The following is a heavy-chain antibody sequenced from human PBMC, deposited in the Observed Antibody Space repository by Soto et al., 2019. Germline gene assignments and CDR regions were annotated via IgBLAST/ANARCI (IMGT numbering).Heavy chain of an antibody. CDR1: GFTFSSYG. J-gene: IGHJ5*02. CDR3: AKDADYGGKSWFGP. CDR2: ISYDGSNK. D-gene: IGHD4-17*01. V-gene: IGHV3-30*18. Sequence: GGSLRLSCAASGFTFSSYGMHWVRQAPGKGLEWVAVISYDGSNKYYADSVKGRFTISRDNSKDTLYLQVNSLRAEDTALYYCAKDADYGGKSWFGPWGQGTLVTVSS.